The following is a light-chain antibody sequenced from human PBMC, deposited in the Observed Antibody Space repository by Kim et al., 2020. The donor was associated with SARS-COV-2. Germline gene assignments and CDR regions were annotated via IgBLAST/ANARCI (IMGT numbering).Light chain of an antibody. CDR2: GAS. CDR3: QQYNNWPLT. Sequence: GERATFSCRASQSVSRNLGWYQQKPGQAPRLLIYGASTRATGIPARFSGSGSGTEFTLTISSLQPEDFAVYYCQQYNNWPLTFGQGTKVDIK. V-gene: IGKV3-15*01. CDR1: QSVSRN. J-gene: IGKJ1*01.